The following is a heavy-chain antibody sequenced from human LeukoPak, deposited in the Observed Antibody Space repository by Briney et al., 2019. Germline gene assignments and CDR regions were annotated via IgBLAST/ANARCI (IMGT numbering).Heavy chain of an antibody. Sequence: ASVKVSCKASGYTFASYDINWGRQATGQGLEWMGWMNPNSGNTGYAQKFQGRVTMTRNTSISTAYMELSSLRSEDTAVYYCARAPGSGSPGDYYGMDDWGQGTTVTGSS. V-gene: IGHV1-8*01. CDR2: MNPNSGNT. J-gene: IGHJ6*02. CDR1: GYTFASYD. CDR3: ARAPGSGSPGDYYGMDD. D-gene: IGHD1-26*01.